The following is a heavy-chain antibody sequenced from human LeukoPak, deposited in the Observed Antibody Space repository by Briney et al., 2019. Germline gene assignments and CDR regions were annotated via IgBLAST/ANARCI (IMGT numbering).Heavy chain of an antibody. CDR1: GFSFSNHH. D-gene: IGHD3-16*01. V-gene: IGHV3-30*03. CDR3: ARGWGGNIDQ. Sequence: AQPGRSLRLSCAASGFSFSNHHMHWVRQAPGKGLEWVAVISYDGNNIYYAESVKGRFTISRDTSKNTLYLQMNSLRAEDTAVYYCARGWGGNIDQWGQGTLVTVSS. J-gene: IGHJ5*02. CDR2: ISYDGNNI.